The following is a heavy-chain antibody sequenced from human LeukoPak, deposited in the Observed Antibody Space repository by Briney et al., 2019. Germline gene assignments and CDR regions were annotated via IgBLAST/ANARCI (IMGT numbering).Heavy chain of an antibody. Sequence: GASVKVSCKASGYTFTSYGISWVRQAPRQGLEWMGWISAYNGNTNYAQKLQGRVTMTTDTSTSTAYMELRSLRSDDTAVYYCASGRSSGYYDAFDIWGQGTMVTVSS. CDR2: ISAYNGNT. J-gene: IGHJ3*02. CDR3: ASGRSSGYYDAFDI. CDR1: GYTFTSYG. D-gene: IGHD3-22*01. V-gene: IGHV1-18*01.